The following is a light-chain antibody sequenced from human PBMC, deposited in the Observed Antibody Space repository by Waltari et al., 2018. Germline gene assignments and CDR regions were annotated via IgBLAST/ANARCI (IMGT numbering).Light chain of an antibody. CDR3: SSYANSDTWV. Sequence: WYQQHPGHAPKLMIVHCDKRPAGVSFRFSGSKSGNTASLTISGLQPEEEADYYCSSYANSDTWVFGGGTKLTVL. J-gene: IGLJ3*02. CDR2: HCD. V-gene: IGLV2-14*02.